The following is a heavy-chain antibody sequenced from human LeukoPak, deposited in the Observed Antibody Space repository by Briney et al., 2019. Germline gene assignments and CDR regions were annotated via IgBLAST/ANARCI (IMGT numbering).Heavy chain of an antibody. V-gene: IGHV3-21*01. J-gene: IGHJ3*02. CDR1: GFTFSSYS. D-gene: IGHD5-18*01. CDR2: ISSSSSYI. Sequence: PGGSLRLSCAASGFTFSSYSMNWVRQAPGKGLEWVSSISSSSSYIYYADSVKGRFTISRDNAENSLYLQMNSLRAEDTAVYYCAREATGYSYGYDAFDIWGQGTMVTVSS. CDR3: AREATGYSYGYDAFDI.